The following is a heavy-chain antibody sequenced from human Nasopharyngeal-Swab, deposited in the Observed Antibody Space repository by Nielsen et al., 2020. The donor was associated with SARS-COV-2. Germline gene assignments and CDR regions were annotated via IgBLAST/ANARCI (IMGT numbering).Heavy chain of an antibody. CDR1: GGSISSYY. Sequence: SETLSLTCTVSGGSISSYYWSWIRQPPGKGLEWIGYIYYSGSTNYNPSLKSRVTISVDTSKNQFSLKLSSVTAADTAAYYCARGYDDAFDIWGQGTMVTVSS. CDR3: ARGYDDAFDI. CDR2: IYYSGST. D-gene: IGHD2-2*01. J-gene: IGHJ3*02. V-gene: IGHV4-59*01.